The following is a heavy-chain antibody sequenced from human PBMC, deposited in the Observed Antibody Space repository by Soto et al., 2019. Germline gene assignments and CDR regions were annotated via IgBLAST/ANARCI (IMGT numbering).Heavy chain of an antibody. CDR3: EREWDRGYLHNWFGP. V-gene: IGHV4-59*12. CDR2: IYYSGST. Sequence: SESLSLTCTVSGGSISSYYWSWIRQPPGKGLEWIGYIYYSGSTNYNPSLKSRVTISVDTSKNQFSLKLSSVTAADTAVYYCEREWDRGYLHNWFGPWGQGTLVNVSS. J-gene: IGHJ5*02. D-gene: IGHD5-12*01. CDR1: GGSISSYY.